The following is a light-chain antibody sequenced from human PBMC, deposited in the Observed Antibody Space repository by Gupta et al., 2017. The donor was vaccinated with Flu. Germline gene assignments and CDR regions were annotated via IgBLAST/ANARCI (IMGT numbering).Light chain of an antibody. CDR3: SSYAATYSLL. V-gene: IGLV2-11*01. J-gene: IGLJ3*02. CDR2: GVT. Sequence: SVTISCTRTTSDLDDFNAVSWYQLHPGEGPKVIIYGVTKRPSGVPDRFSGSKSGNTASLTISGLQPQDEADYYCSSYAATYSLLFGGGTKLTVL. CDR1: TSDLDDFNA.